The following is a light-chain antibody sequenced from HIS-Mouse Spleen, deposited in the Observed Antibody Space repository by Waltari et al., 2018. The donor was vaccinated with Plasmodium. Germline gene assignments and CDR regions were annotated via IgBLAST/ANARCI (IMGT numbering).Light chain of an antibody. Sequence: SYVLTPPPSVSVAPGKTARLTCGGNKLGSTSMHVSQQKPGQAPVLAVEEDSDRPSGIPERFSGSNSGNTATLTISRVEAGDEADYYCQVWDSSSDHPDVVFGGGTKLTVL. CDR1: KLGSTS. CDR2: EDS. V-gene: IGLV3-21*03. CDR3: QVWDSSSDHPDVV. J-gene: IGLJ2*01.